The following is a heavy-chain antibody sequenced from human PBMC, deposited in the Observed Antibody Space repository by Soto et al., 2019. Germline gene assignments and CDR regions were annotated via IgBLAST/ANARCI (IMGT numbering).Heavy chain of an antibody. D-gene: IGHD3-22*01. J-gene: IGHJ4*02. V-gene: IGHV3-48*01. Sequence: GGSLRLSCAAAKFTFRTYTMNWVRQAPGKGLEWVSYISSSSSTIYYADSVKGRFTISRDNSKNTQYLQMSSLTAEDTAVYYCVKGEYYYDTTGYYPFDHWGQGTLVTVSS. CDR1: KFTFRTYT. CDR3: VKGEYYYDTTGYYPFDH. CDR2: ISSSSSTI.